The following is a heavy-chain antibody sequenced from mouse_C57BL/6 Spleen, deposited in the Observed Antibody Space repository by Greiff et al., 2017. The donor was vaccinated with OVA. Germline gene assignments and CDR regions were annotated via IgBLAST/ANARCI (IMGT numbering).Heavy chain of an antibody. CDR2: INYDGSST. Sequence: EVMLVESEGGLVQPGSSMKLSCTASGFTFSDYYMAWVRQVPEKGLEWVANINYDGSSTYYLDSLKSRFIISRDNAKNILYLQMSSLKSEDTATYYCARSWHYYAMDYWGQGTSVTVSS. CDR1: GFTFSDYY. J-gene: IGHJ4*01. V-gene: IGHV5-16*01. CDR3: ARSWHYYAMDY.